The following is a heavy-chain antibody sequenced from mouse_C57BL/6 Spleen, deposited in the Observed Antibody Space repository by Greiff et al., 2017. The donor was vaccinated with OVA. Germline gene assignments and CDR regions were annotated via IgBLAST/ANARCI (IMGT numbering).Heavy chain of an antibody. V-gene: IGHV1-55*01. CDR1: GYTFTSYW. D-gene: IGHD4-1*01. J-gene: IGHJ4*01. CDR2: IYPGSGST. CDR3: AREGGTGTYAMDY. Sequence: QVQLQQPGAELVKPGASVKMSCKASGYTFTSYWITWVKQRPGQGLEWIGDIYPGSGSTNYNEKFKGKATLTVDTSSSTAYMQLSSLTSEDSAVYYCAREGGTGTYAMDYWGQGTSVTVSS.